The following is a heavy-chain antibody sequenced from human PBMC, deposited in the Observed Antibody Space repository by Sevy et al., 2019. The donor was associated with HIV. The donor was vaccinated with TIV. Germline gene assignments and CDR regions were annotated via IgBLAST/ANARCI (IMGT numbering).Heavy chain of an antibody. V-gene: IGHV4-39*01. D-gene: IGHD5-12*01. CDR3: ARQIRDGYNYWGDAFDI. CDR1: GGSISSSSYY. Sequence: SETLSLTCTVSGGSISSSSYYWGWIRQPPGKGLEWIGSIYYSGSTYYNPSLKRRVTISVDTSKNQFSLKLSSVTAADTAVYYCARQIRDGYNYWGDAFDIWGQGTMVTVSS. CDR2: IYYSGST. J-gene: IGHJ3*02.